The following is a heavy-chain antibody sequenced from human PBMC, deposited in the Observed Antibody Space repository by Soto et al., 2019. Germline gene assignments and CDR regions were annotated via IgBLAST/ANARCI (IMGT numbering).Heavy chain of an antibody. Sequence: PSGSLSLTCTVSSCSVTRCYWTWIGQPPGKGLEWIGYIYYSGSTNHTPSLKSRVTISVDTSKKQFSLKLSSVTAADTAVYYCARDTSGSLDDAFDIWGHGTTVPVS. V-gene: IGHV4-59*02. CDR2: IYYSGST. CDR3: ARDTSGSLDDAFDI. D-gene: IGHD1-26*01. J-gene: IGHJ3*02. CDR1: SCSVTRCY.